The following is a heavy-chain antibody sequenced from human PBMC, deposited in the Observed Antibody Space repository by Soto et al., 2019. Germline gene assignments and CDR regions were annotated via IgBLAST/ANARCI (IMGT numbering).Heavy chain of an antibody. D-gene: IGHD6-19*01. CDR3: AKGAVAGTPNSYYYYGMDV. V-gene: IGHV1-69*05. CDR1: GGTFRTYA. J-gene: IGHJ6*01. CDR2: IIPIFGTV. Sequence: QVQLLQSGAEVKKPGSSVRVSCEASGGTFRTYAISWVRQAPGQGLEWMGEIIPIFGTVNYAQRFQGRVTITPDESTTTVYMDLRSRRSEDTAVYYCAKGAVAGTPNSYYYYGMDVWGQGTTVTVSS.